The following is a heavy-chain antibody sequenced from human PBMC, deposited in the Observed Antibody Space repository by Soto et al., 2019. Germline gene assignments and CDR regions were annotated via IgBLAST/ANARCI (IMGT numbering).Heavy chain of an antibody. CDR3: ARSFGWYAIDQ. V-gene: IGHV4-30-2*01. CDR1: GGSISSGGYS. Sequence: SETLSLTCAVSGGSISSGGYSWNWIRQPPGKGLEWIGNIYHSGSTYYNASLKSRVTISVDRSKNQFSLKLSSVTAADTAVYYCARSFGWYAIDQGGQGTLVTVSS. CDR2: IYHSGST. D-gene: IGHD6-19*01. J-gene: IGHJ1*01.